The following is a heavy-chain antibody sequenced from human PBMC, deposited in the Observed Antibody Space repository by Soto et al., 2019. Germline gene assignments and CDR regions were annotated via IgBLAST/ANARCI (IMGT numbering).Heavy chain of an antibody. CDR1: GDSISSGPYY. V-gene: IGHV4-39*01. Sequence: SETLSLTCTVSGDSISSGPYYWGWIRQPPGKGLEWIGSFYYTGNTYYNPSLKSRVTISVDASKSQFSLKLSSVTAADTAIYYCARHKTSGGGYYRFDNWGQGTLVTVSS. CDR2: FYYTGNT. J-gene: IGHJ4*02. CDR3: ARHKTSGGGYYRFDN. D-gene: IGHD1-26*01.